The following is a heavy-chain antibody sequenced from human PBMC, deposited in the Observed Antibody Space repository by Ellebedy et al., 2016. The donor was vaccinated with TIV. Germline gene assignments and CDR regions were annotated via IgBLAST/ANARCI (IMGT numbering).Heavy chain of an antibody. D-gene: IGHD5-18*01. CDR1: GGSISSGDYY. V-gene: IGHV4-30-4*01. CDR2: IYYSGST. J-gene: IGHJ6*02. Sequence: MPSETLSLTCTVSGGSISSGDYYWSWIRQPPGKGLEWIGYIYYSGSTYYNPSLKSRVTISVDTSKNQFSLKLSSVTAADTAVYYCARRVDTAMAAPGYYGMDVWGQGTTVTVSS. CDR3: ARRVDTAMAAPGYYGMDV.